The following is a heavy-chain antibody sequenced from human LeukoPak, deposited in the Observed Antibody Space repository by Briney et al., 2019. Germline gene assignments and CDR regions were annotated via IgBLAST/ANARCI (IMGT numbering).Heavy chain of an antibody. V-gene: IGHV4-34*01. CDR1: GGSFSGYY. CDR3: AGQLGYCSSTSCYADKVDY. J-gene: IGHJ4*02. CDR2: INHSGST. Sequence: SETLSLTCAVYGGSFSGYYWSWIRQPPGKGLEWIGEINHSGSTNYNPSLKSRVTISVDTSKNQFSLKLSSVTAADTAVYYCAGQLGYCSSTSCYADKVDYWGQGTLVTVSS. D-gene: IGHD2-2*01.